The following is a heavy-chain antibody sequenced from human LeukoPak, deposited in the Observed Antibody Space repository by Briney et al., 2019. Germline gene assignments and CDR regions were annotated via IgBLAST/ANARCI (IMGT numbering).Heavy chain of an antibody. CDR3: AKDRVVPAAIPDY. D-gene: IGHD2-2*02. CDR1: GFTFSSYG. V-gene: IGHV3-30*02. CDR2: IRYDGSNK. J-gene: IGHJ4*02. Sequence: GGSLRLSCAASGFTFSSYGMHWVRQAPGKGLEWVAFIRYDGSNKYHADSVKGRFTISRDNSKNTLHLQMNSLRAEDTAVYYCAKDRVVPAAIPDYWGQGTLVTVSS.